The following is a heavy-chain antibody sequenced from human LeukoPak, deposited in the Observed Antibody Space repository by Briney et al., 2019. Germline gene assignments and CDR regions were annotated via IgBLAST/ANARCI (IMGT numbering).Heavy chain of an antibody. CDR1: GFTFSTYW. J-gene: IGHJ4*02. D-gene: IGHD1-1*01. CDR3: ARIPLPQQNDFSSAFDY. Sequence: GGSLRLSCAASGFTFSTYWMHWVRQAPGKGLEWVSSISSSSSYIYYADSVKGRFTISRDESTKTLYLQMNSVRAEDTAVYYCARIPLPQQNDFSSAFDYWGQGTLVTVSS. CDR2: ISSSSSYI. V-gene: IGHV3-21*04.